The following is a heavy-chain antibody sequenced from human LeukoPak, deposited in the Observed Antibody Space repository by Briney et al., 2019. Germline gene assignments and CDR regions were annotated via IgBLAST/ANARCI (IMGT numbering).Heavy chain of an antibody. J-gene: IGHJ6*02. CDR3: ASNHEDFSYYGMDG. CDR1: GFTFSSYA. Sequence: PGGSLRLSCAASGFTFSSYAMSWVRQAPGKGLEWVSAISGSGGNTYYADSVKGRFTISRDNSKNTMYLQMNSVRAEDKAVYYCASNHEDFSYYGMDGRRQGTTVA. D-gene: IGHD1-14*01. CDR2: ISGSGGNT. V-gene: IGHV3-23*01.